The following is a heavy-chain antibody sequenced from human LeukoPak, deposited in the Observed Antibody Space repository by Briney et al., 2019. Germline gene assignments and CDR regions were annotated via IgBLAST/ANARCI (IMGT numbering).Heavy chain of an antibody. Sequence: SETLSLTCAVYGGSFSGYCWSWIRQPPGKGLEWIGEINHSGSTNYNPSLKSRVTISVDTSKNQFSLKLSSVTAADTAVYYCARRIRILRYFDWPRSSNDAFDIWGQGTMVTVSS. CDR2: INHSGST. CDR1: GGSFSGYC. D-gene: IGHD3-9*01. CDR3: ARRIRILRYFDWPRSSNDAFDI. V-gene: IGHV4-34*01. J-gene: IGHJ3*02.